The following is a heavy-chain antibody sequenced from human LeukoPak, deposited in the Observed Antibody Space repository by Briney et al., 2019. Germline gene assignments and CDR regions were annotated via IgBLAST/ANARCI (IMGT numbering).Heavy chain of an antibody. Sequence: GGSLRLSCAASGFTFSNAWMSWVRQAPGKGLEWVSYISSSGSTIYYADSVKGRFTISRDNAKNSLYLQMNSLRAEDTAVYYCARDEDDYVWGSYRDPAPYWGQGTLVTVSS. J-gene: IGHJ4*02. D-gene: IGHD3-16*02. CDR1: GFTFSNAW. V-gene: IGHV3-11*04. CDR3: ARDEDDYVWGSYRDPAPY. CDR2: ISSSGSTI.